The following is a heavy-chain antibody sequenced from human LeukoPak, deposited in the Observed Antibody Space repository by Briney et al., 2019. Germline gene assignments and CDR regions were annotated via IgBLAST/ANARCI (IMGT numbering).Heavy chain of an antibody. V-gene: IGHV1-46*01. CDR3: ARDGNWGSLRGAFDI. Sequence: GASVKVSCKASGYTFTSYYMHWVRQAPGQGLEWMGIINPSGGSTSYAQKFQGRVTMTRDTSISTAYMELSRLRSDDTAVYYCARDGNWGSLRGAFDIWGQGTMVAVSS. J-gene: IGHJ3*02. CDR1: GYTFTSYY. CDR2: INPSGGST. D-gene: IGHD7-27*01.